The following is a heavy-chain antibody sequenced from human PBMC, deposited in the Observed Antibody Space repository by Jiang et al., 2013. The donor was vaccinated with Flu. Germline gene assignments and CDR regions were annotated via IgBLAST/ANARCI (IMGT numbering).Heavy chain of an antibody. CDR1: GGSISSYY. CDR2: IYYSGST. CDR3: ARLPFCSGGSCYIWFDP. D-gene: IGHD2-15*01. J-gene: IGHJ5*02. Sequence: GPGLVKPSETLSLTCTVSGGSISSYYWSWIRQPPGKGLEWIGYIYYSGSTNYNPSLKSRVTISVDTSKNQFSLKLSSVTAADTAVYYCARLPFCSGGSCYIWFDPWGQGTLVTVSS. V-gene: IGHV4-59*08.